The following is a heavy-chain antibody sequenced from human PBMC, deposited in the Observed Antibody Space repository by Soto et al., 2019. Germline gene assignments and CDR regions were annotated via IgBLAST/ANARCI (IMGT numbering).Heavy chain of an antibody. D-gene: IGHD6-13*01. CDR2: IYHSGST. CDR3: AKESGYSSSWYSFDS. J-gene: IGHJ4*02. CDR1: GGSISSGGYS. V-gene: IGHV4-30-2*02. Sequence: SETLSLTCAVSGGSISSGGYSWSWIRQPPGKGLEWIGYIYHSGSTYYNPSLKSRVTISVDTSKNQFSLKLSSVTAADTAVYYCAKESGYSSSWYSFDSWGQGTLVTVSS.